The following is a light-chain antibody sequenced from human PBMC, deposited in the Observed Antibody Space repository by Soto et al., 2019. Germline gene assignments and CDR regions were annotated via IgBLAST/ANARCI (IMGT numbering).Light chain of an antibody. CDR2: GNS. V-gene: IGLV1-40*01. CDR1: SSNIGAGYD. CDR3: QSYDSSLSGSV. J-gene: IGLJ3*02. Sequence: QAVVTQPPSVSGAPGQRVTISCTGSSSNIGAGYDVHWYQQLPGTAPKLLIYGNSNRPSGVPDRFSGSKSGTSASLAITGXXXXXXXXXXCQSYDSSLSGSVFGGGTKLTV.